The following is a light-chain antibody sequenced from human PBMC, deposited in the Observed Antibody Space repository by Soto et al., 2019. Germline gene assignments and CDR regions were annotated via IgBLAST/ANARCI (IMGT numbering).Light chain of an antibody. CDR3: ATWDGKV. V-gene: IGLV1-51*01. CDR1: SSNIGNNH. CDR2: DNN. Sequence: QSGLTQPPSVSAAAGQKVTISCSGSSSNIGNNHVSWYQQLPGTAPKLLIYDNNKRPSGIPDRFSGSKSGTSATLGITGLQTGDEADYCCATWDGKVFGTGTKVTVL. J-gene: IGLJ1*01.